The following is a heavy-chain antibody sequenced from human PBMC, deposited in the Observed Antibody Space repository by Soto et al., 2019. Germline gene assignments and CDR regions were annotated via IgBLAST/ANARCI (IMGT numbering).Heavy chain of an antibody. CDR3: ARQASYWHGGGGWLDP. CDR2: IGTQHDT. J-gene: IGHJ5*02. V-gene: IGHV3-13*01. D-gene: IGHD2-8*02. CDR1: GFTFSAYD. Sequence: EVQLVESGGGLVQPGGSLRLSCAASGFTFSAYDMHWVRQPTGKGLEWVSAIGTQHDTYYPDSVKGRFTNSRENAKSSLYLKMNSQRTGDTAVYYCARQASYWHGGGGWLDPWGQGTLVTVSS.